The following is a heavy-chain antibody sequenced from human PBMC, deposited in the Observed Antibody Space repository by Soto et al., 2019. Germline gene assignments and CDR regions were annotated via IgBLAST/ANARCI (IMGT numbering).Heavy chain of an antibody. J-gene: IGHJ2*01. CDR3: ARDLHSGGKYWYFDI. CDR1: GYPFTHYG. Sequence: GSVKVCCKASGYPFTHYGITLVRQAPGQGLEWMGWINSFSGATNYPQKLQGRLSMTTDISTNTVYMDLRNLKSDDTAVYYCARDLHSGGKYWYFDIWGRGTMVTVSS. V-gene: IGHV1-18*01. CDR2: INSFSGAT. D-gene: IGHD2-15*01.